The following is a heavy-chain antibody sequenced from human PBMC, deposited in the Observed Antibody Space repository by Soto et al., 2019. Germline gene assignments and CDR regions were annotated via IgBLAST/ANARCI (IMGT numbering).Heavy chain of an antibody. CDR1: GYTFTSYD. CDR3: ASQVATIDSYYYGMDV. V-gene: IGHV1-8*01. D-gene: IGHD5-12*01. J-gene: IGHJ6*02. CDR2: MNPNSGNT. Sequence: ASVKVSCKASGYTFTSYDINWVRQATGQGLEWMGWMNPNSGNTGYAQKFQGRVTMTRSTSISTAYMELSSLGSEDTAVYYCASQVATIDSYYYGMDVWGQGTTVTVSS.